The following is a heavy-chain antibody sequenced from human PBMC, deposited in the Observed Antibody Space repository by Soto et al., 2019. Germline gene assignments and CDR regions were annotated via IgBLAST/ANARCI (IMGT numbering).Heavy chain of an antibody. CDR3: ARDTHHSSSSVYYMDV. J-gene: IGHJ6*03. CDR2: IIPILGIA. V-gene: IGHV1-69*04. Sequence: TCSVSGGTFSSYTISWVRQAPGQGLEWMGRIIPILGIANYAQKFQGRVTITADKSTSTAYMELSSLRSEDTAVYYRARDTHHSSSSVYYMDVWGKGTTVTVSS. CDR1: GGTFSSYT. D-gene: IGHD6-6*01.